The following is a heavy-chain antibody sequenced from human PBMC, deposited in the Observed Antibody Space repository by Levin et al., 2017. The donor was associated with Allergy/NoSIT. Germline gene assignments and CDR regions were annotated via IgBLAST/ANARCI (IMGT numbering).Heavy chain of an antibody. CDR2: IYYSGST. J-gene: IGHJ3*02. D-gene: IGHD3-22*01. CDR3: ARSPTYFYETSGYPLGFDI. Sequence: SETLSLTCTISGGSIRSYYWTWIRQPPGKGLEWIGYIYYSGSTNYNPSLTSRVTISLDTSKNLLSLKLSSVTAADTAMYYCARSPTYFYETSGYPLGFDIWGQGTMVTVSS. V-gene: IGHV4-59*01. CDR1: GGSIRSYY.